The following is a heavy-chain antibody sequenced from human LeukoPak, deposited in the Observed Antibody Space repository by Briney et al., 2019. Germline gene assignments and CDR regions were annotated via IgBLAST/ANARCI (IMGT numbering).Heavy chain of an antibody. J-gene: IGHJ6*03. CDR2: ISYDGSNK. Sequence: PGRSLRLSCAASGFTFSSYGMHWVRQAPGKGLEWVAVISYDGSNKYYADSVKGRFTISRDNSKNTLYLQMNSLRAEDTAVYYCAKGRHYYDSSGYYYGYYMDVWGKGTTVTVSS. CDR1: GFTFSSYG. CDR3: AKGRHYYDSSGYYYGYYMDV. D-gene: IGHD3-22*01. V-gene: IGHV3-30*18.